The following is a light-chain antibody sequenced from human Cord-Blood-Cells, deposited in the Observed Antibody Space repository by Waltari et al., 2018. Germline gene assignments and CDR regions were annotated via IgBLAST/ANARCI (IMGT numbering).Light chain of an antibody. CDR3: SSYTSSSTWL. Sequence: QSALTQPASASGSPGQSITISCTGTSSDVGAYNYASWYQQHPGNAPKLMIYDVSNRPSGVSNRFSGSKSGNTASLTISGLQAEDEADYYCSSYTSSSTWLFGGGTKLTVL. V-gene: IGLV2-14*01. CDR1: SSDVGAYNY. J-gene: IGLJ3*02. CDR2: DVS.